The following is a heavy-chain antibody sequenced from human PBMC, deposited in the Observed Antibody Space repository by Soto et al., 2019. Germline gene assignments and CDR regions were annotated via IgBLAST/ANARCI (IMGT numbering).Heavy chain of an antibody. V-gene: IGHV3-74*01. CDR2: IDSDGGAT. J-gene: IGHJ4*01. CDR3: IRSNHIYAH. CDR1: GFAFETYA. Sequence: EVQLVESGGGLVQPGGSLRLSCAASGFAFETYAMHWVRQTAGKGLEWVSRIDSDGGATAYADSVMGRFSISRDNAKNTLYLQNNSPRAHHTAVYYCIRSNHIYAHWGQGTLVTVSS. D-gene: IGHD3-16*01.